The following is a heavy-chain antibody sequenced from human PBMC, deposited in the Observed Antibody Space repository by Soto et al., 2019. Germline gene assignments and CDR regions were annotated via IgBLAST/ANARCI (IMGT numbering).Heavy chain of an antibody. Sequence: ASVKVSCKASGYTFTSYDINWVRQATGQGLEWMGWMNPNSGNTGYAQKFQGRVTMTRNTSISTAYMELSGLRSEDTAVYYCAGYCSGGSCYSVNSNYWGQGTLVTVSS. D-gene: IGHD2-15*01. J-gene: IGHJ4*02. CDR3: AGYCSGGSCYSVNSNY. CDR1: GYTFTSYD. CDR2: MNPNSGNT. V-gene: IGHV1-8*01.